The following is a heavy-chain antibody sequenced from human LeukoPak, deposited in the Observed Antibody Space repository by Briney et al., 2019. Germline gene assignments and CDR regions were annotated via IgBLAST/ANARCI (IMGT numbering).Heavy chain of an antibody. D-gene: IGHD3-22*01. V-gene: IGHV4-34*01. J-gene: IGHJ5*02. CDR1: GESFSDDY. CDR2: INHSGST. CDR3: ARGGRDSSANWFDP. Sequence: PSETLSLTCAVCGESFSDDYWSWIRQPPGKGLEWIGEINHSGSTNQNPSLKSRVTISVDTSKNQFSLKLSSVTAADTAVYYCARGGRDSSANWFDPWGRGTPVTVSS.